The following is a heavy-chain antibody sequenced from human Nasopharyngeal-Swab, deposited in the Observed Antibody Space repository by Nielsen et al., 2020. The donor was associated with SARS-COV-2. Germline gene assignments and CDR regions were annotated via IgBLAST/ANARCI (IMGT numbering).Heavy chain of an antibody. V-gene: IGHV4-34*01. CDR1: GGPFSGFF. Sequence: SQTLSLTCDVNGGPFSGFFWSWVRLPPGKGLEWIGAVNHIGRADYNPSLKSRVTISVDTSKNQLSLKLTSVTAADTAVYYCARDIFGVVSYFDYGLDVWGQGTTVTVSS. CDR2: VNHIGRA. D-gene: IGHD3-3*01. CDR3: ARDIFGVVSYFDYGLDV. J-gene: IGHJ6*02.